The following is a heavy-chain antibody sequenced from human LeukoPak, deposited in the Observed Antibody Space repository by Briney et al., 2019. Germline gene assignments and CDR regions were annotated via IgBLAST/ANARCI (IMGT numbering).Heavy chain of an antibody. J-gene: IGHJ5*02. CDR1: GGSISSGGYY. Sequence: PSETLSLTCTVSGGSISSGGYYWSWIRQHPGKGLEWIGYIYYSGSTYYNPSLKSRVTISVDTSKNQFSLKLSSVTAADTAVYYCARAHNWKYVFSFTRRRGNWFDPWGQGTPVTVSS. CDR2: IYYSGST. V-gene: IGHV4-31*03. D-gene: IGHD1-7*01. CDR3: ARAHNWKYVFSFTRRRGNWFDP.